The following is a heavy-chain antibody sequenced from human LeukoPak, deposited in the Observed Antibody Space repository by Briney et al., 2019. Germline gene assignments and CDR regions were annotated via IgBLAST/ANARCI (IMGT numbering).Heavy chain of an antibody. Sequence: SETLSLTCTVSGGSISSYYWSWIRQPPGKGLEWIGYIYYGGSTNYNPSLKSRVTISVDTSKNQSSLKLSSVTAADTAVYYCARQERYSSSWYYFDYWGQGTLVTVSS. CDR1: GGSISSYY. CDR2: IYYGGST. CDR3: ARQERYSSSWYYFDY. D-gene: IGHD6-13*01. V-gene: IGHV4-59*01. J-gene: IGHJ4*02.